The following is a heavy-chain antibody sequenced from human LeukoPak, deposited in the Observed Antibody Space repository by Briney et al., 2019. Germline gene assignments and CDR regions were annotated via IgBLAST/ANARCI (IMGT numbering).Heavy chain of an antibody. J-gene: IGHJ4*02. CDR2: INPNSGGT. CDR1: GYTSTGYY. Sequence: ASVKVSCKASGYTSTGYYMHWVRQAPGQGLEWRGRINPNSGGTNYAQKFQGRVTMTRDTFISTAYMELSRLRSDDTAVYYCASSGYSSGWYEDYWGQGTLVTVSS. V-gene: IGHV1-2*06. D-gene: IGHD6-19*01. CDR3: ASSGYSSGWYEDY.